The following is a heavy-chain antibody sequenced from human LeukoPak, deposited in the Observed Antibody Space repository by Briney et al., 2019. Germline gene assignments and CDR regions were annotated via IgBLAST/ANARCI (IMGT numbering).Heavy chain of an antibody. CDR2: TYYRSKWYT. Sequence: SQTLSLTCVISGDSVVSNSTACNWIRQSPSRGLEWLGRTYYRSKWYTDYAVSVKSRITINPDTSKNQFSLQLNSVTPEDTAVYYCARGGQGDGYSADEAFDLWGQGTMVTVS. CDR3: ARGGQGDGYSADEAFDL. J-gene: IGHJ3*01. CDR1: GDSVVSNSTA. D-gene: IGHD5-24*01. V-gene: IGHV6-1*01.